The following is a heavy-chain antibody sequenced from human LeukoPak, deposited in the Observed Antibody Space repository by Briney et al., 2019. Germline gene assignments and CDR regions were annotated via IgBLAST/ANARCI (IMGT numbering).Heavy chain of an antibody. Sequence: QPGGGPLLSCAASGFSLINFEKKWGRQAPGEGGGWGLHINSGGTTMYNADAVKGRFTISRDSAKNSLYLQMNNLRAEDTAVYYCTREVVTQSIYSGYDAFDIWGRGTMVTVSS. CDR1: GFSLINFE. V-gene: IGHV3-48*03. J-gene: IGHJ3*02. CDR3: TREVVTQSIYSGYDAFDI. CDR2: INSGGTTM. D-gene: IGHD5-12*01.